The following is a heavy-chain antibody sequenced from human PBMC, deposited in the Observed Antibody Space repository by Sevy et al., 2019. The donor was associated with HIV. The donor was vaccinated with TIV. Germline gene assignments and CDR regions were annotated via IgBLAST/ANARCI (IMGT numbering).Heavy chain of an antibody. CDR1: GFTLSDYY. CDR2: ISGSDTTM. Sequence: GGSLRLSCAASGFTLSDYYMSWIRQAPGKGLEWLSCISGSDTTMYYADSVKGRFTISRDNAKNSLYLQMNSLRAEDTAVYYCARDHVKDGDLGDYYYFAMDVWGQGTTVTVSS. J-gene: IGHJ6*02. D-gene: IGHD4-17*01. V-gene: IGHV3-11*01. CDR3: ARDHVKDGDLGDYYYFAMDV.